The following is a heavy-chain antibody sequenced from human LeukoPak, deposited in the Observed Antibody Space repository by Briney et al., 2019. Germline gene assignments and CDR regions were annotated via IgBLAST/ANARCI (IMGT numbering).Heavy chain of an antibody. CDR2: IVVGSGNT. V-gene: IGHV1-58*02. D-gene: IGHD5-12*01. Sequence: SVKVSCKASGFTFTSSAMQWVRQARGQRLEWIGWIVVGSGNTNYAQKFQERVTITRDMSTSTAYMELSSLRSEDTAVYYCAADLGAGGYDLWSVAFDIWGQGTMVTVSS. CDR3: AADLGAGGYDLWSVAFDI. J-gene: IGHJ3*02. CDR1: GFTFTSSA.